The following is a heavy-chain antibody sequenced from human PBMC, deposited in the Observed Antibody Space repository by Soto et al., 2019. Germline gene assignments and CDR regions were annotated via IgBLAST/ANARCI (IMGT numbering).Heavy chain of an antibody. CDR3: ARLRYRSGWYWYFDS. V-gene: IGHV5-51*01. D-gene: IGHD6-19*01. CDR2: IYPGDSDT. J-gene: IGHJ4*02. CDR1: GYSFTSYW. Sequence: PGESLKISCKGSGYSFTSYWIGWVRQMPGKGLEWMGIIYPGDSDTRYSPSFQGQVTISADKSISTAYLKLSSVTAADTAVYYCARLRYRSGWYWYFDSWSQGTLVTVSS.